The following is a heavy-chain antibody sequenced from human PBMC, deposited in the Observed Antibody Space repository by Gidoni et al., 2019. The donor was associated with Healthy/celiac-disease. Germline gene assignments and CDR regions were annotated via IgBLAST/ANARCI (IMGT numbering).Heavy chain of an antibody. Sequence: QLQMQESGPGLVKPSETLSLTCTVSGGSISSSSYYWGWIPPPPGKGLEWIGSIDYSGSTYYNPSLKSRVTISVDTSKNQLSLKLSSVTAADTAVYYCARFMITFGGVLDWFDPWGQGTLVTVSS. V-gene: IGHV4-39*01. CDR3: ARFMITFGGVLDWFDP. CDR2: IDYSGST. D-gene: IGHD3-16*01. CDR1: GGSISSSSYY. J-gene: IGHJ5*02.